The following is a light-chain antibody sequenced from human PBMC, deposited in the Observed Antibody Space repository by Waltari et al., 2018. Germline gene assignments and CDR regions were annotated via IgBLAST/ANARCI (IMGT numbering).Light chain of an antibody. CDR1: QDISKN. CDR2: DAY. Sequence: DIQMTQSPSSLSASVGDRVTITCRVSQDISKNLNWFQHKAGTAPKLLIYDAYILETGVPSRFSGSRSGTDFAFTISSLQSEDIATYYCQQSDNVPYTFGQGTKLEI. V-gene: IGKV1-33*01. J-gene: IGKJ2*01. CDR3: QQSDNVPYT.